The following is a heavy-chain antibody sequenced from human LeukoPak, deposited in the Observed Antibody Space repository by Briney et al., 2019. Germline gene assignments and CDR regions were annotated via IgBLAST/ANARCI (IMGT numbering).Heavy chain of an antibody. J-gene: IGHJ4*02. CDR1: GFTFSSYD. V-gene: IGHV3-48*03. CDR3: ARKLTGTTYFDC. CDR2: IHSGGGTI. D-gene: IGHD1-1*01. Sequence: GGSLRLSCAASGFTFSSYDMNWVRQAPGKGLEWVSYIHSGGGTIYYADSVKGRFTISRDSAKNSVYLRMNSLRAEDTALYYCARKLTGTTYFDCWGQGTLVTVSS.